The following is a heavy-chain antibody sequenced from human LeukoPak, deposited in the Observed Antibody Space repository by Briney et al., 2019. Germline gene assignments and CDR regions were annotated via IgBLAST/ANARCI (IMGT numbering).Heavy chain of an antibody. J-gene: IGHJ2*01. Sequence: SETLSLTCTVSDGSISSYYWSWIRQPPGKGLEWIGYIYYSGSTNYNPSLKSRVTISVDTSKNQFSLKLSSVTAADTAVYYCARDSDYDFWSGYRGWYFDLWGRGTLVTVSS. CDR2: IYYSGST. V-gene: IGHV4-59*01. CDR3: ARDSDYDFWSGYRGWYFDL. CDR1: DGSISSYY. D-gene: IGHD3-3*01.